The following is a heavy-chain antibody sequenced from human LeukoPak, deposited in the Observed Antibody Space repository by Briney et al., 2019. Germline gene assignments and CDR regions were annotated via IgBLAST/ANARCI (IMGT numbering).Heavy chain of an antibody. D-gene: IGHD3-16*01. CDR3: ASTGRLGEPNEFDY. V-gene: IGHV3-74*03. CDR2: INSDGSSI. Sequence: TGGSLRLSCAASGFTFSSYWMHWVRQAPGKGLVWVSRINSDGSSITYADSVKGRFTISRDNAKNTLYLQMNSLRAEDTAVYYCASTGRLGEPNEFDYWGQGTLVTVSS. CDR1: GFTFSSYW. J-gene: IGHJ4*02.